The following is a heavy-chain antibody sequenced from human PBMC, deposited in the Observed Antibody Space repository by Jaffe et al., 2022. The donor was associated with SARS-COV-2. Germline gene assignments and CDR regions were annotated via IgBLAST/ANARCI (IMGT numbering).Heavy chain of an antibody. J-gene: IGHJ4*02. CDR1: GLTSSDYW. V-gene: IGHV3-7*03. D-gene: IGHD2-2*03. CDR3: ARGRGWIFNH. Sequence: EMQLVESGGGLVQPGGSLRLSCAASGLTSSDYWMTWVRQVPGMGLEWVANIKEDESEKYYLDSVKGRFTISRDNAKNSVYLQMNSLRAEDTAVYYCARGRGWIFNHWGQGTLVTVSS. CDR2: IKEDESEK.